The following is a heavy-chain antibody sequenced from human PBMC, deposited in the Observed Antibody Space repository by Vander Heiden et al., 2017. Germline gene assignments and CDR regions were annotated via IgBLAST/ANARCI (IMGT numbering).Heavy chain of an antibody. CDR3: ARDDDFWSGQI. Sequence: QVQLVQSGAEVKKPGASVTVSCKASGYTFTSYYMHWVRQAPGQGLEWMGIINPSGGSTSYAQKFQGRVTMTRDTATSTVYMEMSSLRSEDTAVYYGARDDDFWSGQIWGQGTLVTVSS. CDR2: INPSGGST. CDR1: GYTFTSYY. V-gene: IGHV1-46*01. J-gene: IGHJ4*02. D-gene: IGHD3-3*01.